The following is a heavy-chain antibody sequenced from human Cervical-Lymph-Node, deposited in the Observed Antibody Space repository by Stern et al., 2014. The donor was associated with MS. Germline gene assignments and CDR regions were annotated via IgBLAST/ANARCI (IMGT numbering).Heavy chain of an antibody. V-gene: IGHV5-51*03. CDR3: ARSPATPSGYDRFDY. CDR1: GYLFDDYW. J-gene: IGHJ4*02. D-gene: IGHD5-12*01. Sequence: VQLVQSGAEVKKPGESLKISCEASGYLFDDYWIGWVRQMSGRGLELVAIIFPRDSNTRYSPSVQGQVTISPDKSISTAYLPGGSLKASDTAMYYCARSPATPSGYDRFDYWGQGALVTVSS. CDR2: IFPRDSNT.